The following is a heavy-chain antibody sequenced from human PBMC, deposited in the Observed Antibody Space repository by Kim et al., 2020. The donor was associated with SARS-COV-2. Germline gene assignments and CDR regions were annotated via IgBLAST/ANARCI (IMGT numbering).Heavy chain of an antibody. CDR3: ARQTLPMVGVWYFDL. J-gene: IGHJ2*01. V-gene: IGHV5-51*01. CDR2: IYPGDSDT. Sequence: GESLKISCKGSGYSFTSYWIGWVRQMPGKGLEWMGIIYPGDSDTRYSPSFQGQVTISADKSISTAYLQWSSLKASDTAMYYCARQTLPMVGVWYFDLWGRGTLVTVSS. CDR1: GYSFTSYW. D-gene: IGHD2-15*01.